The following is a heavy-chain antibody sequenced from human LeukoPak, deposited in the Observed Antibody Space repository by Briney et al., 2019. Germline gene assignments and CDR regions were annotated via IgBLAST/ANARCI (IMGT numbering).Heavy chain of an antibody. Sequence: ASVKVSCKASGDTFSSYAISWVRQAPGQGLEWMGGIIPIFGTANYAQKFQGRVTITADKSTSTAYMELSSLRSEDTAVYYCARATCSGGSCYYFDYWGQGTLVTVSS. V-gene: IGHV1-69*06. CDR2: IIPIFGTA. CDR3: ARATCSGGSCYYFDY. CDR1: GDTFSSYA. J-gene: IGHJ4*02. D-gene: IGHD2-15*01.